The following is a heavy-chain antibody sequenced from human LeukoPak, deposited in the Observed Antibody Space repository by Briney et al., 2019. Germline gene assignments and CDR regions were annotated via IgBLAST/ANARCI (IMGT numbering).Heavy chain of an antibody. J-gene: IGHJ6*03. CDR2: LSDSGSST. Sequence: GGSLRLSCAASGFTFSSYAMSWVRQAPGKGLMWVSGLSDSGSSTYYADSVKGRFTISRDNAKNSLYLQMNSLRAEDTAVYYCARAPYYYMDVWGKGTTVTVSS. V-gene: IGHV3-21*01. CDR1: GFTFSSYA. CDR3: ARAPYYYMDV.